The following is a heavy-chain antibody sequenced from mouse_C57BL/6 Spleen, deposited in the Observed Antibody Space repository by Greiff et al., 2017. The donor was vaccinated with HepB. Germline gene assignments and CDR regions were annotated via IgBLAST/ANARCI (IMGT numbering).Heavy chain of an antibody. V-gene: IGHV1-69*01. CDR2: IDPSDSYT. Sequence: QVQLKQPGAELVMPGASVKLSCKASGYTFTSYWMHWVKQRPGQGLEWIGEIDPSDSYTNYNQKFKGKSTLTVDKSSSTAYMQLSSLTSEDSAVYYCARGGQLRLRPYYAMDYWGQGTSVTVSS. D-gene: IGHD3-2*02. CDR1: GYTFTSYW. CDR3: ARGGQLRLRPYYAMDY. J-gene: IGHJ4*01.